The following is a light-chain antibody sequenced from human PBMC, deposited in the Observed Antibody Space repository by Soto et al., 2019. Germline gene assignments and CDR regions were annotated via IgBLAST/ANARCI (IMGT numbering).Light chain of an antibody. CDR3: CSYAGSSTFGVV. J-gene: IGLJ2*01. V-gene: IGLV2-23*03. Sequence: QSALTQPASVSGSPGQSITISCTGTSSDVGSYNFDSWYQQYPGKAPKLMIYEGSKRPSGVSNRFSGSKSGNTASLTISGLQAGDEADYYCCSYAGSSTFGVVFGGGTKLTVL. CDR2: EGS. CDR1: SSDVGSYNF.